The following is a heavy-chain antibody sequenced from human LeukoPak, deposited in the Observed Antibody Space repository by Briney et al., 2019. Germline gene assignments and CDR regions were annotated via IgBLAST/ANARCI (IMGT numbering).Heavy chain of an antibody. CDR2: IIPIFGTA. J-gene: IGHJ4*02. Sequence: ASVKVSCKASGGTFSSYAISWVRQAPGQGLEWMGGIIPIFGTANYAQKFQGRVTITADESTSTAYMELSSLRSEDTAVYYCARVRISEWHPGYWGQGTLVTVSS. D-gene: IGHD3-3*01. CDR1: GGTFSSYA. CDR3: ARVRISEWHPGY. V-gene: IGHV1-69*13.